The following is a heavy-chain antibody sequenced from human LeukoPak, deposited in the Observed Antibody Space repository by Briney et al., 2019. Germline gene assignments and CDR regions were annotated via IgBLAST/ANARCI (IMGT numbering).Heavy chain of an antibody. CDR1: GGSFSGYY. V-gene: IGHV4-34*01. CDR3: ARGRWDPRFDY. J-gene: IGHJ4*02. D-gene: IGHD1-26*01. CDR2: INHSGSI. Sequence: SETLSLTCAVYGGSFSGYYWSWIRQPPGKVLECIGEINHSGSINYNPSLKSRVTISVDTSKSQFSLNLNSVTAADTAVYYCARGRWDPRFDYWGQGTLVTVSS.